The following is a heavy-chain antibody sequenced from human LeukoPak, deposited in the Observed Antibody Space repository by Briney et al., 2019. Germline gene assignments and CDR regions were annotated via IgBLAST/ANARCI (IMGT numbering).Heavy chain of an antibody. CDR2: IKSDGSST. V-gene: IGHV3-74*01. CDR3: ARDSASYYHDY. J-gene: IGHJ4*02. Sequence: GGSLRLSCAASGFTFSSYWMHWVRQAPGKGLVWVSRIKSDGSSTDYADSVKGRFTISRDNAKNTLYLQMNTLRADDTAVYCCARDSASYYHDYWGQGTLVTVSS. CDR1: GFTFSSYW. D-gene: IGHD3-10*01.